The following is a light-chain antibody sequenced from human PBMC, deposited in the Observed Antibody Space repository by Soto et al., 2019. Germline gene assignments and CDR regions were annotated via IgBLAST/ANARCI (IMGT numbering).Light chain of an antibody. CDR2: GAS. CDR1: QSVIGSH. Sequence: EIVLTQSPGNVSLSPGETATLSCRASQSVIGSHLAWYQQKRGQAPRLLIYGASSRATGIPDRFSGSGSGTDFTITISRREPEDFAVYYCQHYGSSRLTFGGRTKVDLK. CDR3: QHYGSSRLT. J-gene: IGKJ4*01. V-gene: IGKV3-20*01.